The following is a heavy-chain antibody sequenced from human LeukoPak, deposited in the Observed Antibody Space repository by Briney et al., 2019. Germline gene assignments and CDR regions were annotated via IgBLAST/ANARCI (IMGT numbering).Heavy chain of an antibody. J-gene: IGHJ6*03. Sequence: GGSLRLSCAASGFTFSSYAMSWVRQAPGKGLEWVSAISGSGGSTYYADSVKGRFTISRDNSKNTLHLQMNSLRAEDTAVYYCANGMGYYYYYYMDVWGKGTTVTVSS. CDR1: GFTFSSYA. CDR3: ANGMGYYYYYYMDV. CDR2: ISGSGGST. D-gene: IGHD1-14*01. V-gene: IGHV3-23*01.